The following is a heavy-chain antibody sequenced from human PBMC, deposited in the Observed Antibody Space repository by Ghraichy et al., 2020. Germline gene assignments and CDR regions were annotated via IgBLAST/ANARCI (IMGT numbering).Heavy chain of an antibody. Sequence: GGSLRLSCAAYGSTVSRYPLHWAYQAPGKGLERVAVISYDGSNKYYADSVKGRFTISRDNSKNTLYLQMNSLRAEDTTVYYCARSYYDILTGYYLPYGMDVWGQ. CDR1: GSTVSRYP. D-gene: IGHD3-9*01. CDR2: ISYDGSNK. J-gene: IGHJ6*02. CDR3: ARSYYDILTGYYLPYGMDV. V-gene: IGHV3-30*04.